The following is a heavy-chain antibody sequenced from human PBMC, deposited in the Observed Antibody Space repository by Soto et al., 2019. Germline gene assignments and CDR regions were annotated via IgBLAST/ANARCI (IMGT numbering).Heavy chain of an antibody. CDR1: VYTISSYG. J-gene: IGHJ6*02. V-gene: IGHV1-18*01. Sequence: ALVKVACKASVYTISSYGISWVRLDNGQGLEWLGWISPYNDDTKYAQKVQGRVFMTTDTSSKTAYLDLRSLRSDDTAVYYCARGGYFDSSGSRDYLDHGMNVWGQGPTVTVSS. CDR2: ISPYNDDT. CDR3: ARGGYFDSSGSRDYLDHGMNV. D-gene: IGHD3-22*01.